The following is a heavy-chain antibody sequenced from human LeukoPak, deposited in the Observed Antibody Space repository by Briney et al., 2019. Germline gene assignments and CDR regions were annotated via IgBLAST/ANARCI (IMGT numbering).Heavy chain of an antibody. CDR1: GGSFSGYY. J-gene: IGHJ4*02. D-gene: IGHD2-15*01. Sequence: SETLSLTCAVYGGSFSGYYWSWIRQPPGKGLEWIGEINHSGSTNYNPSLKSRVTISVDTSKSQFSLKLSSVTAADTAVYYCAREWSLGPYYFDYWGQGTLVTVSS. CDR2: INHSGST. V-gene: IGHV4-34*01. CDR3: AREWSLGPYYFDY.